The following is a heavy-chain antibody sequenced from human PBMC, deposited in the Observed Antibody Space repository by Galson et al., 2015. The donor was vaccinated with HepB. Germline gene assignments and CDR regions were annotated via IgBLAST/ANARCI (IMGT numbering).Heavy chain of an antibody. D-gene: IGHD6-13*01. J-gene: IGHJ5*02. CDR2: TDYRSQGDN. CDR1: GDSASSNSAA. Sequence: CAISGDSASSNSAAWYWIRQSPSRGLEGLGRTDYRSQGDNDYAVSVKSRITINPDTSKNRFSLQLNTVTPKDTAVDDCAREDMWATIAATGTGWFDPWGQGTLVTVSS. V-gene: IGHV6-1*01. CDR3: AREDMWATIAATGTGWFDP.